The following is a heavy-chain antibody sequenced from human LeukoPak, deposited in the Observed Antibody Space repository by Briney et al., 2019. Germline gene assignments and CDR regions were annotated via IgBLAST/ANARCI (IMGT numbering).Heavy chain of an antibody. CDR2: IKSKTAGGTT. D-gene: IGHD1-26*01. J-gene: IGHJ4*02. CDR1: GFTFTNAW. V-gene: IGHV3-15*01. CDR3: TRGRRATHDY. Sequence: PGGSLRLSCTASGFTFTNAWMSWVRQAPGKGLEWVGRIKSKTAGGTTDYPAPVKARFTISRDDSKNTLYLQMNSLRTEDTAVYYCTRGRRATHDYWGQGTLVTVSS.